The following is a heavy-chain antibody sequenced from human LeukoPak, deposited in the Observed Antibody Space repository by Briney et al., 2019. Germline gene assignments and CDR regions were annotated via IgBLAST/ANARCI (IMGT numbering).Heavy chain of an antibody. CDR2: ISSSGSTI. Sequence: GGSLRLSCAASGFTFSSYEMNRVRQAPGKGLEWVSYISSSGSTIYYADSVKGRFTISRDNAKNSLYLQMNSLRAEDTAVYYCARELYYYDSSGYWPGSFDIWGQGTMVTVSS. CDR3: ARELYYYDSSGYWPGSFDI. CDR1: GFTFSSYE. J-gene: IGHJ3*02. V-gene: IGHV3-48*03. D-gene: IGHD3-22*01.